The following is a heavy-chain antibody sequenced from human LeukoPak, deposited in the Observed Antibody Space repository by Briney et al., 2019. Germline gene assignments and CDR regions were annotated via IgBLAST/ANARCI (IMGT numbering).Heavy chain of an antibody. J-gene: IGHJ4*02. CDR1: GFTFSSYS. Sequence: GGSLRLSCAASGFTFSSYSMNWVRQAPGKGLEWVSSISSSSSYIFYADSVKGRFTISRDNAKNSLYLQMNSLRAEDTAVYYCARASGYSSGWQDYWGQGTLVTVSS. CDR3: ARASGYSSGWQDY. V-gene: IGHV3-21*01. D-gene: IGHD6-19*01. CDR2: ISSSSSYI.